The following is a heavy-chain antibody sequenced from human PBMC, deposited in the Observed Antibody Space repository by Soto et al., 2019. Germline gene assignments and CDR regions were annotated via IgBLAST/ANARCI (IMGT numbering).Heavy chain of an antibody. D-gene: IGHD5-12*01. CDR2: IIPIFGTV. J-gene: IGHJ2*01. CDR1: GGTFSNYP. Sequence: QVQLVQSGAEVKKPGSSVKVSCKASGGTFSNYPISWVRQAPGQGLEWMGGIIPIFGTVNYAQKFQGRVKITADESTSTDYMELSSLRSEDTAVYYCARGNHRWLQLWYFDLWGRGTLVTVSS. V-gene: IGHV1-69*12. CDR3: ARGNHRWLQLWYFDL.